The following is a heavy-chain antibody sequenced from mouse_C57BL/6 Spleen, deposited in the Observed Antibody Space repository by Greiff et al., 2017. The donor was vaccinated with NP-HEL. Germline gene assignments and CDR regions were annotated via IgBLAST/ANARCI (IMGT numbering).Heavy chain of an antibody. CDR3: ARDSYDYSYAMDY. CDR1: GFTFSDYY. J-gene: IGHJ4*01. D-gene: IGHD2-4*01. Sequence: DVKLVESEGGLVQPGSSMKLSCTASGFTFSDYYMAWVRQVPEKGLEWVANINYDGSSTYYLDSLKSRFIISRDNAKNILYLQMSSLKSEDTATYYCARDSYDYSYAMDYWGQGTSVTVSS. CDR2: INYDGSST. V-gene: IGHV5-16*01.